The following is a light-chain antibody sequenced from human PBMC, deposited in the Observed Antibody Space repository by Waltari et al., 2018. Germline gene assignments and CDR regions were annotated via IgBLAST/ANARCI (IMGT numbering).Light chain of an antibody. CDR2: DVD. CDR3: SSYAGSNNLGI. CDR1: RSDIGAYSY. Sequence: QSALTQPPSPPRSPGQSVTTSCTGARSDIGAYSYVSRYQPHPGQAHKLISFDVDKRPCGVQERVSGCKSGGTASLTVSGLQTEEEADYYCSSYAGSNNLGIFGGGTKLTVL. V-gene: IGLV2-8*01. J-gene: IGLJ2*01.